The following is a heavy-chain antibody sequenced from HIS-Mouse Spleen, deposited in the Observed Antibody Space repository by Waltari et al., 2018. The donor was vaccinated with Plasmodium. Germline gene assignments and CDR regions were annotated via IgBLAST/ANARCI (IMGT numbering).Heavy chain of an antibody. CDR1: GGSISRGAYY. CDR2: IYYSGST. J-gene: IGHJ3*02. V-gene: IGHV4-30-4*01. D-gene: IGHD3-10*01. Sequence: QVQLQESGPGLVTPSQTLSLTCTVSGGSISRGAYYWSCIRQPPGKGLEWIGYIYYSGSTYYNPSLKSRVTISVDTSKNQFSLKLSSVTAADTAVYYCARGPNYYGSGEDAFDIWGQGTMVTVSS. CDR3: ARGPNYYGSGEDAFDI.